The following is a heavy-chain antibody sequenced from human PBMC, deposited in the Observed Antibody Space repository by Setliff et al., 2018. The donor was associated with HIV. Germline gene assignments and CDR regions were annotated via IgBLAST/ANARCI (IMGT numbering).Heavy chain of an antibody. D-gene: IGHD7-27*01. Sequence: ASVKVSCKPSGGSFNSAAINWVRQAPGQGLEWMGWMNPNSANTGYAQKFQGRVTVTRDTSTSTAYMELSSLRSEDTAVYYCTRGADYLGIPSYYYYYMDVWGKGTTVTVSS. J-gene: IGHJ6*03. V-gene: IGHV1-8*02. CDR2: MNPNSANT. CDR1: GGSFNSAA. CDR3: TRGADYLGIPSYYYYYMDV.